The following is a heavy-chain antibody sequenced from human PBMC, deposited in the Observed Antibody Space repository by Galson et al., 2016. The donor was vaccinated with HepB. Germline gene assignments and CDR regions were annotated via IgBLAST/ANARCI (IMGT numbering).Heavy chain of an antibody. CDR2: ISGSGGGT. CDR1: GFTFSSCP. D-gene: IGHD2-15*01. J-gene: IGHJ4*02. V-gene: IGHV3-23*01. CDR3: ARDPPLLG. Sequence: SLRLSCAASGFTFSSCPMSWVRQAPGKGLEWVSSISGSGGGTYYADSVKGRFTISRDNSKNTLYLQMNSLRAEDTAVYYCARDPPLLGWGQGTLVTVSS.